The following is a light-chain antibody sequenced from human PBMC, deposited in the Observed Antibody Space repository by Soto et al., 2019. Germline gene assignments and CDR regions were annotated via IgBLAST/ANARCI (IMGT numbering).Light chain of an antibody. J-gene: IGKJ1*01. CDR1: QSIGNW. Sequence: DIQMTQSPSTVSASVGDRVTITCRASQSIGNWLAWNQQKPGKAPKVLIYKASSLESGVPSRFSGSGSGTEFTLTISSLQPDDFATYYCQQYHSDPSTFGQGTEVELK. V-gene: IGKV1-5*03. CDR3: QQYHSDPST. CDR2: KAS.